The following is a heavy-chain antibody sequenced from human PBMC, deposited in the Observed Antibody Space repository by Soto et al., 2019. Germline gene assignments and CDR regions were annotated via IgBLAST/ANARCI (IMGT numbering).Heavy chain of an antibody. CDR1: GYTFTSYY. J-gene: IGHJ4*02. CDR2: INPSGGST. D-gene: IGHD1-26*01. CDR3: ARGREVGYFDY. V-gene: IGHV1-46*01. Sequence: ASVKVSCKASGYTFTSYYMHWVRQAPGQGLEWMGRINPSGGSTSYAQKFQGRVTMTRNTSISTAYMELSSLRSEDTAVYYCARGREVGYFDYWGQGTLVTVSS.